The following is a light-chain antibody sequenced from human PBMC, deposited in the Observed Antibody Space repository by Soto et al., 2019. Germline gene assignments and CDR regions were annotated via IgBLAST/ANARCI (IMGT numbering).Light chain of an antibody. J-gene: IGKJ1*01. CDR2: DAS. V-gene: IGKV3-15*01. CDR3: KQYNNWPPWT. CDR1: QSVSNN. Sequence: ILMTQSPATLSVSPGERATLSCRASQSVSNNLAWYQQKPGQAPRLLIYDASTRATGIPARLSGSGSGTEFTLTIIGLQSEDFAVYYCKQYNNWPPWTFGQGTKVEIK.